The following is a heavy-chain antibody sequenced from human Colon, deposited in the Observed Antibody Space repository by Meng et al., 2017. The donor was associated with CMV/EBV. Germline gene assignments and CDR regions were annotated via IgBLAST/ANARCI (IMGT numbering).Heavy chain of an antibody. J-gene: IGHJ4*02. CDR3: ANTDSKVRWPPPDDQ. CDR1: GLTFRSYG. CDR2: IRSDGVSK. Sequence: GESLKISCVASGLTFRSYGMHWVRQAPDKGLEWVAFIRSDGVSKYYADSVKGRFTISRDNSKNTLYLQMDSLRADDTATYICANTDSKVRWPPPDDQWGQGTLVTVSS. D-gene: IGHD3-3*01. V-gene: IGHV3-30*02.